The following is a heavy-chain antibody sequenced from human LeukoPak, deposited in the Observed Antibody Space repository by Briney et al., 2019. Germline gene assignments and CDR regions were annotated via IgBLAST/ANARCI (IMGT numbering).Heavy chain of an antibody. D-gene: IGHD6-13*01. J-gene: IGHJ4*02. CDR3: ASRAIAAAGTLGCYFDY. V-gene: IGHV4-39*07. Sequence: PSETLSLTCTISGGPISSSSYYWGWVRQPPGKGLEWIGSIYYSGSTYYNPSLKSRVTISVDTSKNQFSLKLSSVTAADTAVYYCASRAIAAAGTLGCYFDYWGQGTLVTVSS. CDR1: GGPISSSSYY. CDR2: IYYSGST.